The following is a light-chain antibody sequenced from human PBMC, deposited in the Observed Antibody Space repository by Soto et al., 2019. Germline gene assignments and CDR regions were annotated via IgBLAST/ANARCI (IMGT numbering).Light chain of an antibody. Sequence: QSALTQPASVSGSPGQSITISCTGTSSDVGSYNLVSWYQQHPGKAPKLMIYEGSKRPSGVSNRFSGSKSGNTASLTISGHQAEDEADYYCCSYAGSNAIHVVFGGGTKLTVL. V-gene: IGLV2-23*03. CDR3: CSYAGSNAIHVV. J-gene: IGLJ2*01. CDR2: EGS. CDR1: SSDVGSYNL.